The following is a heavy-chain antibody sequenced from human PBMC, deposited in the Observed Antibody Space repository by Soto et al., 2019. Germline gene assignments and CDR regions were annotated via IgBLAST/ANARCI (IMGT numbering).Heavy chain of an antibody. V-gene: IGHV3-33*01. CDR3: AREKLGFGDLYAPLDY. CDR2: IWYDGSNK. Sequence: GGSLRLSCAASGFTFSSYGMHWVRQAPGKGLEWVAVIWYDGSNKYYADSVKGRFTISRDNSKNTLYLKMNSLRAEDTAVYYCAREKLGFGDLYAPLDYWGQGTLVTVSS. CDR1: GFTFSSYG. J-gene: IGHJ4*02. D-gene: IGHD3-10*01.